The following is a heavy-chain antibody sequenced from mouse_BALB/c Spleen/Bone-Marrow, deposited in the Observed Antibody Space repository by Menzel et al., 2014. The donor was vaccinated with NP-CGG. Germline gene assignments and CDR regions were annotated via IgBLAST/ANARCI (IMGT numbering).Heavy chain of an antibody. CDR1: GFDFSRYW. CDR3: ARLHYYGYGDY. D-gene: IGHD1-2*01. J-gene: IGHJ4*01. Sequence: EVKLVESGGGLVQPGGSPKLSCAASGFDFSRYWMSWVRQAPGKGLEWIGGINPDSNTIDYTPSLKDKFIISRDNAKNTLSLQMSKVRSEDTALYDCARLHYYGYGDYWGQGTSVTVSS. V-gene: IGHV4-1*02. CDR2: INPDSNTI.